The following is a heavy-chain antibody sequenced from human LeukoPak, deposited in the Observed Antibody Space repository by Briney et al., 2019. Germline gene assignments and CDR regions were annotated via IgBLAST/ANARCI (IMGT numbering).Heavy chain of an antibody. CDR1: GFTFSSYS. Sequence: GGSLRLSCAASGFTFSSYSMNWVRQAPGKGLEWVSSISSSSSYIYYADSVRGRFTISRDNAKNSLYLQMNSLRAEDTAVYYCARPGYSYGYAFAFDIWGQGTMVTVSS. CDR3: ARPGYSYGYAFAFDI. J-gene: IGHJ3*02. V-gene: IGHV3-21*01. CDR2: ISSSSSYI. D-gene: IGHD5-18*01.